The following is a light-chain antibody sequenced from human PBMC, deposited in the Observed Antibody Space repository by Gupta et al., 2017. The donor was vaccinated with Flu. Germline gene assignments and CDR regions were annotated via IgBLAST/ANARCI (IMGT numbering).Light chain of an antibody. V-gene: IGLV1-44*01. CDR3: GAWDDSLLRV. CDR2: KNS. CDR1: SSNIGSHT. Sequence: QSVLTQPPSESGTPGQRVTISCSGSSSNIGSHTVSWYQQLPGTAPKLLIYKNSQRPSGVPDRFSGSKSGTSESLTISELQSEDEAYYDCGAWDDSLLRVFGGGTKVTVL. J-gene: IGLJ3*02.